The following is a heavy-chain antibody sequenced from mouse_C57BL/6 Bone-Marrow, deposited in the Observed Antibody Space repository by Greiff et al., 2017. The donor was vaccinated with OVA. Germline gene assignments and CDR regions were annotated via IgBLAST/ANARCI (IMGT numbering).Heavy chain of an antibody. D-gene: IGHD3-2*02. V-gene: IGHV1-15*01. CDR2: IDPETGGT. CDR3: TREGDSSGYEVDY. Sequence: VQLQQSGAELVRPGASVTLSCKASGYTFTDYEMHWVKQTPVHGLEWIGAIDPETGGTAYNQKFKGKAILTADKSSSTAYMELRSLTSEDSAVYYGTREGDSSGYEVDYWGQGTTLTVSS. CDR1: GYTFTDYE. J-gene: IGHJ2*01.